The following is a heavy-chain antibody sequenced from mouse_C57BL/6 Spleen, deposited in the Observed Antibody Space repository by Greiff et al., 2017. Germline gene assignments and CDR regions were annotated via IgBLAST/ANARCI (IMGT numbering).Heavy chain of an antibody. D-gene: IGHD1-1*01. CDR1: GYTFTSYW. CDR3: ARRGYYYGSSYVGDY. J-gene: IGHJ2*01. V-gene: IGHV1-69*01. Sequence: VKLQQPGAELVMPGASVKLSCKASGYTFTSYWMHWVKQRPGQGLEWIGEIDPSDSYTNYNQKFKGKSTLTVDKSSSTAYMQLSSLTSEDSAVYYCARRGYYYGSSYVGDYWGQGTTLTVSS. CDR2: IDPSDSYT.